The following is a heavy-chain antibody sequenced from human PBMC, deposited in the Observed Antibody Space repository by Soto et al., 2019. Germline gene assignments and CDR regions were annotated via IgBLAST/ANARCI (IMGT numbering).Heavy chain of an antibody. CDR2: IFSNDDK. V-gene: IGHV2-26*01. CDR1: GFSVSNARMG. J-gene: IGHJ1*01. Sequence: SGPTLVNPTETLTLTCTVSGFSVSNARMGVSWIRQPPGKALEWLAHIFSNDDKSYSTSLKSRLTISKDSSKSQVLLTMTNMDHADKATYLCARRGDRPKEELDHWGQGILV. CDR3: ARRGDRPKEELDH. D-gene: IGHD3-16*01.